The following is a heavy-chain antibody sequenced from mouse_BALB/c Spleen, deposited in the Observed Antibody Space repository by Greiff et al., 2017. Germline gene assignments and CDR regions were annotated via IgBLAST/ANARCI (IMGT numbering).Heavy chain of an antibody. D-gene: IGHD2-2*01. V-gene: IGHV1-7*01. CDR2: INPSTGYT. CDR1: GYTFTSYW. J-gene: IGHJ1*01. Sequence: QVQLQQSGAELAKPGASVKMSCKASGYTFTSYWMHWVKQRPGQGLEWIGYINPSTGYTEYNQKFKDKATLTADKSSSTAYMQLSSLTSEDSAVYYCASGDGYDIFDVWGAGTTVTVSS. CDR3: ASGDGYDIFDV.